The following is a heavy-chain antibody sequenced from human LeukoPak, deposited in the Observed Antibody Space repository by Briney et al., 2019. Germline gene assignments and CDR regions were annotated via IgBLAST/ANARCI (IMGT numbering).Heavy chain of an antibody. CDR1: GGSISSGGYY. Sequence: SETLSLTCTVSGGSISSGGYYWSWIRQHPGKGLEWIGYIYYSGSTYYNPSLKSRVTISVDTSKNQFSLKLSSVTAADTAVYYCARALTGYSSSWYPPPFDYWGQGTLVTVSS. V-gene: IGHV4-31*03. CDR3: ARALTGYSSSWYPPPFDY. J-gene: IGHJ4*02. D-gene: IGHD6-13*01. CDR2: IYYSGST.